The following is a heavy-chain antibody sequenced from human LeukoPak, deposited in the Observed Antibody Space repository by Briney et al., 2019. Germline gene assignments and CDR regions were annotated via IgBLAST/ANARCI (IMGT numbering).Heavy chain of an antibody. Sequence: VASVKVSCKTSGYTFTPYYMHWVRQAPGRGLEWLGRINPNSGGTNYARKFQGRVTMTRDTSIGTVYMELSRLRFDDTAVYYCARVRPRYGDYFDYWGQGTLVTVSS. V-gene: IGHV1-2*06. CDR2: INPNSGGT. CDR1: GYTFTPYY. J-gene: IGHJ4*02. CDR3: ARVRPRYGDYFDY. D-gene: IGHD4-17*01.